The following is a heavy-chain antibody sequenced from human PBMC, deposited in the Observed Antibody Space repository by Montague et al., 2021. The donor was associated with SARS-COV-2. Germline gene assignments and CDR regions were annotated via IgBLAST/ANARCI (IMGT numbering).Heavy chain of an antibody. CDR1: GGSIRSYS. Sequence: SETLSLTCTVSGGSIRSYSWSWIRRPAAKGLDWIGRIFASGGTIYSPSLRSRVSMSVDASKNQFSFILTSVTAADTGVYFCARDGGFYGSGGYSLWGQGTLVTVSS. D-gene: IGHD3-10*01. V-gene: IGHV4-4*07. CDR3: ARDGGFYGSGGYSL. CDR2: IFASGGT. J-gene: IGHJ4*02.